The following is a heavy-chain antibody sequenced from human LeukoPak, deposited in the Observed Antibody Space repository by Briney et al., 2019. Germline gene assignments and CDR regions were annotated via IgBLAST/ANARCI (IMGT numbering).Heavy chain of an antibody. CDR3: ARGLAAAGCFDY. D-gene: IGHD6-13*01. CDR2: IYSGGST. V-gene: IGHV3-53*01. J-gene: IGHJ4*02. Sequence: GGSLRLSCAASGFTVSSNYMSWVRQAPGKGLEWASVIYSGGSTYYADSVKGRFTISRDNSKNTLYLQMNSLRAEDTAVYYCARGLAAAGCFDYWGQGTLVTVSS. CDR1: GFTVSSNY.